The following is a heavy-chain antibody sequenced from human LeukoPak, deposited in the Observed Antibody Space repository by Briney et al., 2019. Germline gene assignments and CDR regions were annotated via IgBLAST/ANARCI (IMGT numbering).Heavy chain of an antibody. CDR1: GYTFTGYY. V-gene: IGHV1-2*02. D-gene: IGHD3-22*01. Sequence: ASVKVSCKASGYTFTGYYMHWVRQAPGQGLEWMGWINPNSGGTNYAQKFQGRATITADKSTSTAYMELSSLRSEDTAVYYCARDRYYYDSSGYADAFDIWGQGTMVTVSS. CDR2: INPNSGGT. CDR3: ARDRYYYDSSGYADAFDI. J-gene: IGHJ3*02.